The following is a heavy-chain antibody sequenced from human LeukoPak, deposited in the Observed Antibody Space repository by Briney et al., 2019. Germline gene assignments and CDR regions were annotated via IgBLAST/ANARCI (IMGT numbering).Heavy chain of an antibody. V-gene: IGHV5-51*01. CDR2: IFPGDSET. Sequence: GESLKISCKGSRNTFTNYWIGWVRQLPGKGLKWMGIIFPGDSETRYSPSFQGQVTMSVDKSTSTAYLQWASLKASDTAIYFCARLSTRLLDHWGQGTRVTVSS. CDR3: ARLSTRLLDH. D-gene: IGHD3-3*01. CDR1: RNTFTNYW. J-gene: IGHJ4*02.